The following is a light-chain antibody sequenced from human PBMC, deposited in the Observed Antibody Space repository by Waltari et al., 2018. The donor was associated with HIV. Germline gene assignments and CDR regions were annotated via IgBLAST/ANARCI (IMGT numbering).Light chain of an antibody. V-gene: IGLV2-23*02. J-gene: IGLJ2*01. Sequence: QSALTQPASVSGSPGQSINMSCTGTSRDVGSYHLVSWYQQHPGKAPKLIIYEVNNRPPGITNRFSGFKSGNTASLTITGLQAEDEADYHCCSYAIGGTFVFGGGTKVTVL. CDR1: SRDVGSYHL. CDR3: CSYAIGGTFV. CDR2: EVN.